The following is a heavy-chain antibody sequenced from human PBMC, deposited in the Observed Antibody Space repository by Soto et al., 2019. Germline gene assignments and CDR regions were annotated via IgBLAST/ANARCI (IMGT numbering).Heavy chain of an antibody. CDR2: INHSGST. CDR1: GGSISSYY. J-gene: IGHJ6*02. V-gene: IGHV4-34*01. CDR3: ARMKGYTSPTAMVSPDYYYYYGMDV. D-gene: IGHD5-18*01. Sequence: SETLSLTCTVSGGSISSYYWSWIRQPPGKGLEWIGEINHSGSTNYNPSLKSRVTISVDTSKNQFSLKLSSVTAADTAVYYCARMKGYTSPTAMVSPDYYYYYGMDVWGQGTTVTVSS.